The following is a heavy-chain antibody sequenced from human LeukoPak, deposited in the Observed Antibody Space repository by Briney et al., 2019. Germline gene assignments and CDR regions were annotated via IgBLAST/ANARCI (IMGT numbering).Heavy chain of an antibody. D-gene: IGHD1-26*01. CDR2: IKQDGSEK. Sequence: GGSLRLSCAASGFSFSDYWMSWVRQAPGKGLEWVANIKQDGSEKNYVDSVKGRFTISRDNAKNSLSLQMISLRAEDTVVYYCARDRADGVTSYFDYWGQGTLVTVSS. J-gene: IGHJ4*02. CDR3: ARDRADGVTSYFDY. V-gene: IGHV3-7*01. CDR1: GFSFSDYW.